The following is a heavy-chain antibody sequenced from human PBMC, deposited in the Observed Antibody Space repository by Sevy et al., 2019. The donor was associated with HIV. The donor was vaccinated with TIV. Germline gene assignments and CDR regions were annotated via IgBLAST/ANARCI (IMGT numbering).Heavy chain of an antibody. CDR2: INPNSGGT. D-gene: IGHD4-4*01. J-gene: IGHJ5*02. CDR1: GYTFTGYY. CDR3: ARDKVTTVTTNWFDP. V-gene: IGHV1-2*02. Sequence: ASVKVSCKASGYTFTGYYMHWVRQAPGQGLEWMGWINPNSGGTNYAQKFQGRVTMTRDTSISTAYMELSRLRSDDTALYYCARDKVTTVTTNWFDPWGQGTLVTVSS.